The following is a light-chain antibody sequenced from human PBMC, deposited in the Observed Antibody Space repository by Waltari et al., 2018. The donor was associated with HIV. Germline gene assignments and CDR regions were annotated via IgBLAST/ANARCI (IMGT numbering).Light chain of an antibody. V-gene: IGKV1-12*01. CDR2: AAS. CDR3: HQANSFPVT. CDR1: QDISSW. J-gene: IGKJ4*01. Sequence: DIQMTQSPSYVSASVGDSVTITCRASQDISSWLAWYQQKPGKAPKLLISAASSLQSGVPSRFSGSGFGTDFTLTIHNLQPEDFATYHCHQANSFPVTFGGGTKVEIK.